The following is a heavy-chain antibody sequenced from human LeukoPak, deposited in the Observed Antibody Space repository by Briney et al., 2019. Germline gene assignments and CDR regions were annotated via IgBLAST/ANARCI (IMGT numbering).Heavy chain of an antibody. D-gene: IGHD6-19*01. Sequence: GGSLRLSCAASGFTVSDNAVNWVRQAPGKGLQWVSVIYSGSRPYYLDSVEGRFTISRDNAKNSLYLQMNSLRAEDTALYYCAKDISEGQWLVTPFDYWGQGTLVTVSS. V-gene: IGHV3-53*05. CDR1: GFTVSDNA. CDR3: AKDISEGQWLVTPFDY. J-gene: IGHJ4*02. CDR2: IYSGSRP.